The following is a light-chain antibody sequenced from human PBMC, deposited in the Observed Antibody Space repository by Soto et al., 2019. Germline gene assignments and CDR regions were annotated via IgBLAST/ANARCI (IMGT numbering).Light chain of an antibody. CDR1: QSVSSY. CDR2: DAS. V-gene: IGKV3-11*01. J-gene: IGKJ4*01. CDR3: QQRSNWPPLT. Sequence: EIVLTQSPATRSLSPGERATLSCRASQSVSSYLAWYQQKPGQAPRLLIYDASNRATGIPARFSGSGSGTDFTLTISSLESEDFAVYYCQQRSNWPPLTFGGGTKVDIK.